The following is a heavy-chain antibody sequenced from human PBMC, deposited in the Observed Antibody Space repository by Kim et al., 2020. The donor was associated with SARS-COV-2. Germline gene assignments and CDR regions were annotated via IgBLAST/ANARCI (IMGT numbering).Heavy chain of an antibody. V-gene: IGHV4-59*01. CDR3: ARDPRRLPGTRFGYFDL. Sequence: SETLSLTCTVSGGSISSYYWSWIRQPPGKGLEWIGYIYYSGSTNYNPSLKSRVTISVDTSKNQFSLKLSSVTAADTAVYYCARDPRRLPGTRFGYFDLWGRGTLVTVSS. CDR1: GGSISSYY. CDR2: IYYSGST. J-gene: IGHJ2*01. D-gene: IGHD1-7*01.